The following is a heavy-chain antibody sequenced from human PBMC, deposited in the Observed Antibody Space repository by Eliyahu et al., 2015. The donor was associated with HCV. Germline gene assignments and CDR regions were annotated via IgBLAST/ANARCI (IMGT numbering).Heavy chain of an antibody. J-gene: IGHJ4*01. CDR3: ARHPFES. CDR1: GGSVGSGNEY. CDR2: VHYRGST. V-gene: IGHV4-39*01. Sequence: QVQLQESGPGLVKPSETLSLTCTVSGGSVGSGNEYWGWVRQPPGKGLEWIGSVHYRGSTYYNPSLRSRVSVSVDTSRNQFSLSIHSVSAADTAVYFCARHPFESWGHGTLVTVSS.